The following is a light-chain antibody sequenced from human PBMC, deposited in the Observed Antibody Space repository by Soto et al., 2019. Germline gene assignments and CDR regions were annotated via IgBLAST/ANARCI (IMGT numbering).Light chain of an antibody. V-gene: IGLV2-11*01. Sequence: QSVLTQPRSVSGSPGQSVTTSCTGTSSDVGGYNYVSWYQQHPGKAPKLMIYDVSKRPSGVPDRFSGSKSGNTASLTISGLQAENEADYYCCSYAGSYTYVFGTGTKATV. J-gene: IGLJ1*01. CDR1: SSDVGGYNY. CDR2: DVS. CDR3: CSYAGSYTYV.